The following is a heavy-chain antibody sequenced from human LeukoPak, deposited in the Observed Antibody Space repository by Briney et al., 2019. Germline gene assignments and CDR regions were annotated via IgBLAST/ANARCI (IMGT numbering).Heavy chain of an antibody. V-gene: IGHV4-30-4*07. CDR2: IYYSGST. J-gene: IGHJ4*02. CDR1: GGSISSGGYS. Sequence: PSETLSLTCAVSGGSISSGGYSWSWIRQPPGKGLEWIGYIYYSGSTYYNPSLKSRVTISVDTSKNQFSLKLSSVTAADTAVYYCARGDFEFDYWGQGTLVTVSS. CDR3: ARGDFEFDY. D-gene: IGHD3-3*01.